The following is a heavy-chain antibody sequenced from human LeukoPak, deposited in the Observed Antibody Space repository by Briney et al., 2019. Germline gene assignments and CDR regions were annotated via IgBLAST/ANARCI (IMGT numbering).Heavy chain of an antibody. CDR1: GGTFSSYA. J-gene: IGHJ5*02. CDR2: IIPISATV. Sequence: SVKVSCKTSGGTFSSYAIHWVRQAPGQGLEWMGGIIPISATVNYAQKFQGRVAITADGSTTAAYMELSSLRSDDTAVYFCARTVLGAFNWFDPWGQGTLVTVSS. CDR3: ARTVLGAFNWFDP. V-gene: IGHV1-69*01. D-gene: IGHD1-26*01.